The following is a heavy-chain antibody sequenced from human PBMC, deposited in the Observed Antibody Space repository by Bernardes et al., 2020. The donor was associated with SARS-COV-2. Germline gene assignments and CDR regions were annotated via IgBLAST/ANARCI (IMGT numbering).Heavy chain of an antibody. CDR3: ARVRSSIAATGRRYYYYGVDV. J-gene: IGHJ6*02. D-gene: IGHD6-13*01. Sequence: GGSLRLSCAASGFTFSSYWMSWVRQAPGKGLEWVANIKQDGSEKYYVDSVKGRFTISRDNAKNSLYLQMNSLRAEDTAVYYCARVRSSIAATGRRYYYYGVDVWGQGTTVTVSS. V-gene: IGHV3-7*01. CDR1: GFTFSSYW. CDR2: IKQDGSEK.